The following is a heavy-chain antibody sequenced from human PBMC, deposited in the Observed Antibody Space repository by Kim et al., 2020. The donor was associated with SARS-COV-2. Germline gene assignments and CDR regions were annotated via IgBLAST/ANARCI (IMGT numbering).Heavy chain of an antibody. D-gene: IGHD3-22*01. CDR3: ARLLRAWDSSGYPDAFDI. Sequence: SETLSLTCTVSGGSISSYYWSWIRQPPGKGLEWIGYIYYSGSTNYNPSLKSRVTISVDTSKNQFSLKLSSVTAADTAVYYCARLLRAWDSSGYPDAFDIWGQGTMVTVSS. V-gene: IGHV4-59*08. CDR2: IYYSGST. CDR1: GGSISSYY. J-gene: IGHJ3*02.